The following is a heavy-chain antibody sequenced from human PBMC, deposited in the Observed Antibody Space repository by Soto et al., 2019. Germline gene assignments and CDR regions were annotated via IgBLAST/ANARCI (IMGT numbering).Heavy chain of an antibody. CDR1: GFTFSSYS. D-gene: IGHD2-15*01. V-gene: IGHV3-21*01. CDR2: ISSSSSYI. Sequence: EVQLVESGGGLVKPGGSLRLSCAASGFTFSSYSMNWVRQAPGKGLEWVSSISSSSSYIYYADSVKGRFTISRDNAKHSLYLQMNSLRAEDTAVYYCARGCGGYCSGGSCYCYYYYYGMDVWGQGTTVTVSS. CDR3: ARGCGGYCSGGSCYCYYYYYGMDV. J-gene: IGHJ6*02.